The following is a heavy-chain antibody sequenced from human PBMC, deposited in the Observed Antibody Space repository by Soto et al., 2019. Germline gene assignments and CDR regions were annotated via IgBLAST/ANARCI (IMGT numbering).Heavy chain of an antibody. CDR3: ASSTYVLLWFGPFDC. Sequence: SGTLSLTCTVSGGSISSSSYYWGWIRQPPGKGLEWIGSIYYSGSTNYNPSLKSRVTISVDTSKNQSSLKLSSVTAADTAVYYCASSTYVLLWFGPFDCWGQEPWSPSPQ. J-gene: IGHJ4*01. V-gene: IGHV4-39*07. CDR1: GGSISSSSYY. CDR2: IYYSGST. D-gene: IGHD3-10*01.